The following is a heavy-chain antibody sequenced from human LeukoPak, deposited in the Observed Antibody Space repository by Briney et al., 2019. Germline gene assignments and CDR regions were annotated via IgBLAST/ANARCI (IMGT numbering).Heavy chain of an antibody. D-gene: IGHD2/OR15-2a*01. CDR1: GGTFSSYA. V-gene: IGHV1-2*02. J-gene: IGHJ4*02. CDR3: ARDILGEYGY. Sequence: ASVKVSCKASGGTFSSYAISWVRQAPGQGLEWMGWINPSSGGTKYAQKFQGRVTLTRDTSISTAHMELSRLTSDDTAVYYCARDILGEYGYWGQGTLVTVSS. CDR2: INPSSGGT.